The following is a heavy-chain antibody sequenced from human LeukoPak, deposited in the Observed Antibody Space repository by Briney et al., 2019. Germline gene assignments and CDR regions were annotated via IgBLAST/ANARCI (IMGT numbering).Heavy chain of an antibody. Sequence: PGGSLRLSCAASGFTFSSYAMHWVRQAPGKGLEWVAFIRYDGSNKYYADSVKGRFTISRDNSKNTLYLQMNSLRAEDTAVYYCAKDLSSVLRFSPGGQGTLVTVSS. D-gene: IGHD3-3*01. V-gene: IGHV3-30*02. J-gene: IGHJ4*02. CDR3: AKDLSSVLRFSP. CDR2: IRYDGSNK. CDR1: GFTFSSYA.